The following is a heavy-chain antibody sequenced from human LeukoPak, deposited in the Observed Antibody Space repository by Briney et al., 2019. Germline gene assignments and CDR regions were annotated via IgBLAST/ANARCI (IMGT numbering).Heavy chain of an antibody. CDR3: AKAGYNLEYYYYMDV. CDR1: GFTFSSYA. Sequence: GGSLRLSCAASGFTFSSYAMSWVRQAPGKGLEWVSAISGSGGSTYYADSVKGRFTISRDNSKNTLYLQMNSLRAEDTAVYCCAKAGYNLEYYYYMDVWGKGTTVTVSS. D-gene: IGHD5-24*01. CDR2: ISGSGGST. V-gene: IGHV3-23*01. J-gene: IGHJ6*03.